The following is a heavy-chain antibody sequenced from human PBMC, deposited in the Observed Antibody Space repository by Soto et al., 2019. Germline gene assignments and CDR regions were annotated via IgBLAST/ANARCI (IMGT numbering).Heavy chain of an antibody. CDR2: TYYRSKWYY. D-gene: IGHD6-13*01. CDR1: GDSVSSNSAT. J-gene: IGHJ4*02. V-gene: IGHV6-1*01. CDR3: ARDPVTAADYFDY. Sequence: PSQTLSLTCAISGDSVSSNSATWNLIRQSPSRGLEWLGRTYYRSKWYYDYAVSVKSRITINPDTSKNQFSLQLNSVTPVDTAVYYCARDPVTAADYFDYWGPGTLVTSPQ.